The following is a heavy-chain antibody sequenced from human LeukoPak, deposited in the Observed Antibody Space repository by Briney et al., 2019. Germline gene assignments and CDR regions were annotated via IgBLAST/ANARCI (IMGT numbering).Heavy chain of an antibody. J-gene: IGHJ4*02. CDR3: ASHFACGSTSCPPFDS. CDR1: GFTFNTYS. CDR2: ISDNSNYI. V-gene: IGHV3-21*01. D-gene: IGHD2-2*01. Sequence: GGSLRLSCAASGFTFNTYSMNWVRQAPGKGLEWVSSISDNSNYIYYSDSVEGRFTISRDNAKNSLYLQMNSLRVEDTAVYYCASHFACGSTSCPPFDSWGQGTLVTVSS.